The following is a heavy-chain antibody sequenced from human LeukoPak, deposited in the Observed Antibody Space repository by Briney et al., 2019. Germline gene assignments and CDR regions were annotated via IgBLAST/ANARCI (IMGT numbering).Heavy chain of an antibody. CDR2: VYYSGST. D-gene: IGHD2/OR15-2a*01. CDR1: GGSISSYY. Sequence: SETLSLTCTVSGGSISSYYWSWIRQPAGKGLEWIANVYYSGSTNYNPSLKSRVTISVDASKNQISLKLSSVTAADTAVYYCARQVVIIPSSRGGPWFDPWGQGTLVAVSS. CDR3: ARQVVIIPSSRGGPWFDP. J-gene: IGHJ5*01. V-gene: IGHV4-59*08.